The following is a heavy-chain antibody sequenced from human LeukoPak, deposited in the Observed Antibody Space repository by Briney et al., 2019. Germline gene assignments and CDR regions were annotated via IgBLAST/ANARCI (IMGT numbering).Heavy chain of an antibody. CDR3: ARATRMGGYYFDY. D-gene: IGHD3-16*01. V-gene: IGHV3-23*01. CDR2: ISGSGGST. J-gene: IGHJ4*02. Sequence: GGSLRLSCAASGFTFSSYAMSWVRQAPGKGLEWVSAISGSGGSTYYADSVKGRFTISRDNSKNTLYLQMNSLRAEDTAVYYCARATRMGGYYFDYWGQGTLVTVSS. CDR1: GFTFSSYA.